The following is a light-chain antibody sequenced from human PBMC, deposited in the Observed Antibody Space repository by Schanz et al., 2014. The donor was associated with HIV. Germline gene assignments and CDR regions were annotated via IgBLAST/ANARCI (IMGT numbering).Light chain of an antibody. J-gene: IGLJ3*02. CDR2: DVS. CDR1: SGDVGSYNY. V-gene: IGLV2-14*03. CDR3: CSYAGSYTWV. Sequence: QSVLTQPASVSGSPGQSISISCTGTSGDVGSYNYVSWYQQHPGKAPKLMIYDVSNRPSGVSSRFSGSKSGNTASLTISGLQAEDEADYYCCSYAGSYTWVFGGGTKLT.